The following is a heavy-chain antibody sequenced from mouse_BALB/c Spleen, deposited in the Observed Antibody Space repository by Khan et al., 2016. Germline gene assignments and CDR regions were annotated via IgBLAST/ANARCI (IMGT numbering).Heavy chain of an antibody. D-gene: IGHD2-14*01. CDR3: ASEYDGFAY. Sequence: QVQLMQSGPGLVAPSQSLSITCTVSGFSLTGYGVNWVRQPPGKGLEWLGKIWADGRTDYNSVLKSRVSTSKDNSKNPVVIKMNSLQTDDTANYYCASEYDGFAYWGQGTLVIVSA. CDR1: GFSLTGYG. CDR2: IWADGRT. J-gene: IGHJ3*01. V-gene: IGHV2-6-7*01.